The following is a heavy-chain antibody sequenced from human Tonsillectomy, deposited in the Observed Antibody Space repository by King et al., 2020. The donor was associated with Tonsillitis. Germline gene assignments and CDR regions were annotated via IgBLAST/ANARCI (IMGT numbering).Heavy chain of an antibody. J-gene: IGHJ4*02. CDR1: GYTSSTYA. D-gene: IGHD3-9*01. Sequence: QLVQSGAEVKKPGASVKVSCKASGYTSSTYAITWVRQAPGQGLEWMGWINAYNGNTLYAQKLQGRVTMTTDTSTSTAYMELRSLRSDDTAVYYCALDILTGFYDYWGQGTLVTVSS. V-gene: IGHV1-18*01. CDR3: ALDILTGFYDY. CDR2: INAYNGNT.